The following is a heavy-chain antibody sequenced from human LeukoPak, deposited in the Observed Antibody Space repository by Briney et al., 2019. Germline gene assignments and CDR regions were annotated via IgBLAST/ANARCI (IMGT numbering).Heavy chain of an antibody. Sequence: ETLSLTCAIYGGSFSTYYWSWIRQPPGKGLEWIGDTGSTTYNPSLKSRVTMSVDTSKNQFSLRLNSVTAADTAVYYCARDYGGKLDYWGHGTLVTVSS. CDR3: ARDYGGKLDY. V-gene: IGHV4-34*01. D-gene: IGHD4-23*01. J-gene: IGHJ4*01. CDR1: GGSFSTYY. CDR2: TGST.